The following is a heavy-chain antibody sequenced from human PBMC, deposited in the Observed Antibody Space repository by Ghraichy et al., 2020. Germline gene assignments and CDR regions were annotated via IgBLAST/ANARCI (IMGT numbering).Heavy chain of an antibody. CDR2: IYTSGST. D-gene: IGHD3-22*01. Sequence: SETLSLTCTVSGGSISSYYWSWIRQPPGKGLEWIGYIYTSGSTNYNPSLKSRVTISVDTSKNQFSLKLSSVTAADTAVYYCARHGGTMIVDYWGQGTLVTVSS. CDR3: ARHGGTMIVDY. V-gene: IGHV4-4*09. J-gene: IGHJ4*02. CDR1: GGSISSYY.